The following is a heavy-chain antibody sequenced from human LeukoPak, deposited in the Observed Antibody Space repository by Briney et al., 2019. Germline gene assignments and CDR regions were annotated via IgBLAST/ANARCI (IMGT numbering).Heavy chain of an antibody. CDR2: INHSGSTS. V-gene: IGHV4-34*01. Sequence: SETLSLTCAVYGESFSGYFWNWIRQPPGKGLEWIGEINHSGSTSNHNPSLKSRVTMSADTSKNQFSLKLSSVTAADTAVYYCARKSGYARDYWGQGNLVTVSS. CDR1: GESFSGYF. CDR3: ARKSGYARDY. J-gene: IGHJ4*02. D-gene: IGHD5-12*01.